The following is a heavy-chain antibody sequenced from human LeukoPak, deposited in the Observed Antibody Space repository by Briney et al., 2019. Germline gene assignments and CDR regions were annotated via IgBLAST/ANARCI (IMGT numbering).Heavy chain of an antibody. CDR2: INHSGST. J-gene: IGHJ4*02. CDR3: AVGYYDSGGYHDY. Sequence: SETLSLTCAVYGGSFSGYYWSWIRQPPGKGLEWIGEINHSGSTTYNPSLKSRVTVSVDTSKNQFSLKLSSVTAADTAVYHCAVGYYDSGGYHDYWGQGTLVTVSS. V-gene: IGHV4-34*01. CDR1: GGSFSGYY. D-gene: IGHD3-22*01.